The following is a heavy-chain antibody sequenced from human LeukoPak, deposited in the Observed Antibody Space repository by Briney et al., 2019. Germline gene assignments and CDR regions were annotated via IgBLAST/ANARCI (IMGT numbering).Heavy chain of an antibody. CDR3: VRDSSQPGDGFDP. J-gene: IGHJ5*02. CDR2: INPSGSNT. D-gene: IGHD5-18*01. CDR1: GFTLSDFE. Sequence: GGSLRLSCAASGFTLSDFEMSWVRQAPGKGLEWISYINPSGSNTFSADSVKGRFTISRDNAKNSLYLQLNSLTVEDTGVYYCVRDSSQPGDGFDPWGQGTRVTVSS. V-gene: IGHV3-48*03.